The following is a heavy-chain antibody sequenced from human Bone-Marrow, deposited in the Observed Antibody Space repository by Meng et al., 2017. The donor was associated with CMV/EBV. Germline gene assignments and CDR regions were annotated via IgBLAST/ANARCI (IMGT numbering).Heavy chain of an antibody. CDR3: ARRGGSYHYWRYFDY. CDR2: INHSGSN. Sequence: SETLSLTCAVYGGSFSGYYWSWIRQPPGKGLEWIGEINHSGSNNYNPSLKSRVTISVDTSKNQFSLKLSSVTAADTAVYYCARRGGSYHYWRYFDYWGQGTPVPPPQ. J-gene: IGHJ4*01. CDR1: GGSFSGYY. D-gene: IGHD1-26*01. V-gene: IGHV4-34*01.